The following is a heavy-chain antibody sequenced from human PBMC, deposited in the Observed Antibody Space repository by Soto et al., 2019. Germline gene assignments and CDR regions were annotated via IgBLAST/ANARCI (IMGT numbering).Heavy chain of an antibody. CDR3: AKDAAGRVAARFDY. CDR2: ITGTGSAT. V-gene: IGHV3-23*01. J-gene: IGHJ4*02. CDR1: GFPFQSYA. Sequence: GGSLRLSCAASGFPFQSYAMNWVRQAPGRGLEWVSGITGTGSATYYADSVKGRLTISRDNSNNTLFLQMNSLRADDTAVYYCAKDAAGRVAARFDYWGQGGLVTVSS. D-gene: IGHD6-13*01.